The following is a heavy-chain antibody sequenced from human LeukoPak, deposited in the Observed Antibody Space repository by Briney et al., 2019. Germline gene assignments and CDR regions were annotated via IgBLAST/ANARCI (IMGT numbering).Heavy chain of an antibody. Sequence: PGRSLILSCAASGFTFSSYGMHWVRQAPGKGLEWVAVISYDGSNKYYGDSVKGRFTISRDNSKNTLYLQMNSLRAEDTAVYYCGQGIDYWGQGTLVTVSS. V-gene: IGHV3-30*03. J-gene: IGHJ4*02. CDR1: GFTFSSYG. CDR3: GQGIDY. CDR2: ISYDGSNK.